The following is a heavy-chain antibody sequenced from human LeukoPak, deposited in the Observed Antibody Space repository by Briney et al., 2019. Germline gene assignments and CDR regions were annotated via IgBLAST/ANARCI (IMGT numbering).Heavy chain of an antibody. CDR2: ISAYNGNT. D-gene: IGHD5-24*01. J-gene: IGHJ4*02. V-gene: IGHV1-18*01. CDR3: ARTNVEMATTFDY. CDR1: GGTFSSYA. Sequence: GASVKVSCKASGGTFSSYAISWVRQAPGQGLGWMGWISAYNGNTNYAQKLQGRVTMTTDTSTSTAYMELRSLRSDDTAVYYCARTNVEMATTFDYWGQGTLVTVSS.